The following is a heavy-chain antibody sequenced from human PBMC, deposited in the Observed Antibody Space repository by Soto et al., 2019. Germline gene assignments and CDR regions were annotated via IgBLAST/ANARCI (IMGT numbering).Heavy chain of an antibody. CDR1: GGTFSSYA. D-gene: IGHD2-2*01. Sequence: SVKVSCKASGGTFSSYAISWVRQAPGQGLEWMGGIIPIFGTANYAQKFQGRVTITADESTSTAYMELSRLRSDDTAVYYCARVYQGNSFDYWGQGTLVTVSS. CDR2: IIPIFGTA. V-gene: IGHV1-69*13. J-gene: IGHJ4*02. CDR3: ARVYQGNSFDY.